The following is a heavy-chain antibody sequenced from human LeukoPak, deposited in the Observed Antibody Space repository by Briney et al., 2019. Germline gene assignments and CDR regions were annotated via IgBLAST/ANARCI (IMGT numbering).Heavy chain of an antibody. J-gene: IGHJ4*02. V-gene: IGHV2-70*01. CDR1: GFSRSTTGMS. D-gene: IGHD2-2*01. CDR2: IDWDDNK. Sequence: SGPTLVNPTQTLTLTCTFSGFSRSTTGMSVSWIRQPPGKALEWLALIDWDDNKFYSTSLKTRLTISKDTSRSQVVLTVTDMGPVDTATYYCARIRGTYCVSTSCSFEDFWGQGTLVTVSS. CDR3: ARIRGTYCVSTSCSFEDF.